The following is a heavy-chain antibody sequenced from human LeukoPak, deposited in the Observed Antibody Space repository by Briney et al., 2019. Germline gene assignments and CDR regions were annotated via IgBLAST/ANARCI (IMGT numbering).Heavy chain of an antibody. D-gene: IGHD3-22*01. J-gene: IGHJ5*02. CDR2: ISKSGSTI. CDR1: GITFSGYS. Sequence: PGGSLRLSCAASGITFSGYSMNWVRQAPGKGLEWVSYISKSGSTIYYADSVKGRFTISRDNAKNSLYLQMNSLRAEDTAVYYCARRDCDSIKCRGSNWFDPWGQGTLVTVSS. CDR3: ARRDCDSIKCRGSNWFDP. V-gene: IGHV3-48*01.